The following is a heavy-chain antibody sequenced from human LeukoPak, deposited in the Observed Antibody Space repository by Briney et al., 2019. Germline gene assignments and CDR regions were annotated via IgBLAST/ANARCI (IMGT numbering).Heavy chain of an antibody. D-gene: IGHD6-13*01. Sequence: PGGSLRLSCAVSGFTFSTYGMHWVRQAPGKGLEWVAVIYYDGNGKYYGDSVKGRFTISRDLSRNTLYLQMNSLRAEDTAVYYCVKSHSSSWSVLDCWGQGTLVTVSP. J-gene: IGHJ4*02. V-gene: IGHV3-33*06. CDR2: IYYDGNGK. CDR3: VKSHSSSWSVLDC. CDR1: GFTFSTYG.